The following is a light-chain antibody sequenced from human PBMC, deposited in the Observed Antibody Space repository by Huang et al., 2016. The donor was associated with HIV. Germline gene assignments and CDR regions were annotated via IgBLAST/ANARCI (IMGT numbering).Light chain of an antibody. CDR1: QSIRVW. J-gene: IGKJ1*01. V-gene: IGKV1-5*03. CDR2: KAS. Sequence: DIQMTQSPSTLSASVGDRVNITCRASQSIRVWLAWYQQKPGKAPDVLIYKASTLESGVPSRFSGTGSGTEFTLTISSLQPADLATYYCQHYKSYPWTFGQGTKVEIK. CDR3: QHYKSYPWT.